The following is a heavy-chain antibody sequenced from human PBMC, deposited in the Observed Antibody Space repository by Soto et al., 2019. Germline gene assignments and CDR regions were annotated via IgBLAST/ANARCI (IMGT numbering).Heavy chain of an antibody. CDR3: AKGEVRGIIPSYFDY. J-gene: IGHJ4*02. D-gene: IGHD3-10*01. CDR2: ISNDGSNE. V-gene: IGHV3-30*18. CDR1: GFTFSSYS. Sequence: GWSLRLSCAASGFTFSSYSMNWVRQAPGKGLEWVARISNDGSNEYYVDSVKGRFTISRDNSKNTLYLQMDSLRAEDTAVYYCAKGEVRGIIPSYFDYWGLGTLVTVSS.